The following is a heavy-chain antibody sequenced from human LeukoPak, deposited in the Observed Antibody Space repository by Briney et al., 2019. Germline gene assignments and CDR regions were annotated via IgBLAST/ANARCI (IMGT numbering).Heavy chain of an antibody. CDR2: IYYSGNT. D-gene: IGHD3-10*01. J-gene: IGHJ5*02. V-gene: IGHV4-59*08. CDR1: GGSISSYY. Sequence: SETLSLTCTVSGGSISSYYWSWIRQPPGKGLEWIGYIYYSGNTNYNPSLKGRVTISVDTSKNQFSLKLSSVTAADTAVYYCARHYYDSGTRWWFDPWGQGTLVTVSS. CDR3: ARHYYDSGTRWWFDP.